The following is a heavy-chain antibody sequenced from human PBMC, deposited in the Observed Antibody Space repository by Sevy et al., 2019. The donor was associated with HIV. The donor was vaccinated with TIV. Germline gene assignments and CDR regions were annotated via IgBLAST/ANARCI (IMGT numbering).Heavy chain of an antibody. V-gene: IGHV3-23*01. CDR1: GFTFSSYA. CDR2: ISGSGGST. D-gene: IGHD5-12*01. Sequence: GGSLRLSCAASGFTFSSYAMSWVRQAPGKGLEWVSAISGSGGSTYYADSVKGRFTISRDNSKNTLYLQMNSLRAEDTAVYYCAKDLNYFDSGYDFYQPDAFDIWGQGTMVTVSS. CDR3: AKDLNYFDSGYDFYQPDAFDI. J-gene: IGHJ3*02.